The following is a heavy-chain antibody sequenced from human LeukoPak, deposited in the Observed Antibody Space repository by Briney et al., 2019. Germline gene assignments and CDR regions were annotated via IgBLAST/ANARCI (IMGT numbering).Heavy chain of an antibody. Sequence: SETLSLTCTVSGYSITNNYYWSWIRQPPGKGLEWIGEINHSGSTNYNPSLKSRVTISVDTSKNQFSLKLSSVTAADTAVYYCARRRFHARIDYWGQGTLVTVSS. CDR3: ARRRFHARIDY. CDR2: INHSGST. CDR1: GYSITNNYY. V-gene: IGHV4-34*01. D-gene: IGHD2-8*01. J-gene: IGHJ4*02.